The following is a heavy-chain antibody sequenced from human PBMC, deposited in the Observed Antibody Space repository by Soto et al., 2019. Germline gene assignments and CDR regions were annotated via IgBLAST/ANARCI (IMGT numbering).Heavy chain of an antibody. CDR1: GFTFSSYS. V-gene: IGHV3-48*02. CDR3: ETGAFDI. CDR2: ISSSSSTT. J-gene: IGHJ3*02. Sequence: EVQLVESGGGLVQPGGSLRLSCAASGFTFSSYSMNWVRQAPGKGLEWISYISSSSSTTYYADSVKGRFTISRDNAKNSLYLQMNSLRDEDTAVYYCETGAFDIWGQGTMVNVSS.